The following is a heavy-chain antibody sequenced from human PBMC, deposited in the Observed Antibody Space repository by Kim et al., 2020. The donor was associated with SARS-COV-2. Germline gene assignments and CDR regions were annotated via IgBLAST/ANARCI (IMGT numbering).Heavy chain of an antibody. J-gene: IGHJ6*02. CDR1: GFTFSGAG. CDR2: IRSKAKSYAT. V-gene: IGHV3-73*01. CDR3: SSWTYYYGSGSYDNPGDV. Sequence: GGSLRLSCAASGFTFSGAGMHWVRQASGKGLEWVGHIRSKAKSYATAYAASVKGRFTISRDDSKNTAYLQMNSPKTQDTAVYYCSSWTYYYGSGSYDNPGDVWGQGTTVTVSS. D-gene: IGHD3-10*01.